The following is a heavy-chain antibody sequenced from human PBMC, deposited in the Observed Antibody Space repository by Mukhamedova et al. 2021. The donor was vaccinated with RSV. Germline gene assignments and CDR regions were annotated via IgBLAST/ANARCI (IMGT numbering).Heavy chain of an antibody. CDR3: AHSLVGSGSYLYMAPVGFDY. V-gene: IGHV2-5*01. J-gene: IGHJ4*02. CDR2: IYWNDDK. D-gene: IGHD3-10*01. Sequence: GKALEWLALIYWNDDKRYSPSLKSRLTITKDTSKNQVVLTMTNMDPVDTATYYCAHSLVGSGSYLYMAPVGFDYWGQGTLVTVSS.